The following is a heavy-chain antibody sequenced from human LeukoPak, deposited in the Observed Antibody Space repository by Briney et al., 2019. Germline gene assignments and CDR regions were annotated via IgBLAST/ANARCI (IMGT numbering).Heavy chain of an antibody. CDR3: AGADSTNGVCFVCDY. V-gene: IGHV1-18*01. CDR2: ISAYNGNT. D-gene: IGHD2-8*01. J-gene: IGHJ4*02. CDR1: GYTFTSYG. Sequence: ASVKVSCKASGYTFTSYGISWVRQAPGQGLEWMGWISAYNGNTNYAQKLQGRVTMTTDTSTSTAYMELRSLRSDDTAVYYCAGADSTNGVCFVCDYWGQGTLVTVSS.